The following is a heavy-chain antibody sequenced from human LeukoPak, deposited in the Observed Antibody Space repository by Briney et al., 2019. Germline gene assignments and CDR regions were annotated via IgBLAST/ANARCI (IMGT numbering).Heavy chain of an antibody. Sequence: ASVKVSCKASGYTFTSYYMHWVRQAPGQGLEWMGIINPSSGTASYAQKFQGRVTMTRDTSTSTVYMELSSLRSEDTAIYYCARRYYVSGTYFLDYWGQGTLVTVSS. CDR2: INPSSGTA. CDR1: GYTFTSYY. J-gene: IGHJ4*02. V-gene: IGHV1-46*01. CDR3: ARRYYVSGTYFLDY. D-gene: IGHD3-10*01.